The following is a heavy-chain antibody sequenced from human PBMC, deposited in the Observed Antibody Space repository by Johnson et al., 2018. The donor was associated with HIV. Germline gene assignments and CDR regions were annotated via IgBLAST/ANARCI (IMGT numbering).Heavy chain of an antibody. CDR1: GFIFRNYW. V-gene: IGHV3-74*03. D-gene: IGHD6-19*01. CDR3: ARKQWLEIPSDALDV. Sequence: VQLVESGGGVVQPGRSLRLSCAASGFIFRNYWMHWVRQTPGKGLVWVARIYSDGSDTAYADSVKGRLTISRDNSKNTLYLQMNSLKTEDTAVYYCARKQWLEIPSDALDVWGQGTMVTVSS. CDR2: IYSDGSDT. J-gene: IGHJ3*01.